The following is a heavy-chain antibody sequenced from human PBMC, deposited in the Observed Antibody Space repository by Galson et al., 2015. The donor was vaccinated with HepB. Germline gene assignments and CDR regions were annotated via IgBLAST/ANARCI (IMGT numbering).Heavy chain of an antibody. CDR1: GFSLSTSGMC. D-gene: IGHD6-19*01. CDR3: ARIRWSSGWSKPYYYGMDV. V-gene: IGHV2-70*01. Sequence: PALVKPTQTLTLTCTFSGFSLSTSGMCVSWIRQPPGKALEWLALFDWDDDKYYSTSLKTRLTISKDTSKNQVVLTMTNMYPVDTATYYCARIRWSSGWSKPYYYGMDVWGQGTTVTVSS. J-gene: IGHJ6*02. CDR2: FDWDDDK.